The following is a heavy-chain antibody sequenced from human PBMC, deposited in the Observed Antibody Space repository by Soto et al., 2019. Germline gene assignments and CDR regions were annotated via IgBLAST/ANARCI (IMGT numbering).Heavy chain of an antibody. J-gene: IGHJ4*02. Sequence: SLILSCAASGFTFSTYAMSWVRQAPGKGLEWVSSFSGPGGGPYYADSVKGRFTISRDDSKNTLYLQMNSLRAEDTAVYYCAREQYSMVRGVIPYWGQGTLVTVSS. CDR3: AREQYSMVRGVIPY. V-gene: IGHV3-23*01. D-gene: IGHD3-10*01. CDR1: GFTFSTYA. CDR2: FSGPGGGP.